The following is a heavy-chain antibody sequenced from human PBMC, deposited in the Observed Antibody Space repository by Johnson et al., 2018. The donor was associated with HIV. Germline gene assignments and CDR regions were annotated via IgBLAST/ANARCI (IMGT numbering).Heavy chain of an antibody. Sequence: VQLVESGGDLVQPGGSLRLSCVASGFTFSNYAMHWVRQAPGKGLEFVAAIDSNGGGTYYADSVQGRFTLSRDNSKNTLYLQMGSLRVEDMAVYYCARVGSGSYYARDAFDV. CDR2: IDSNGGGT. V-gene: IGHV3-64*07. J-gene: IGHJ3*01. CDR3: ARVGSGSYYARDAFDV. D-gene: IGHD3-10*01. CDR1: GFTFSNYA.